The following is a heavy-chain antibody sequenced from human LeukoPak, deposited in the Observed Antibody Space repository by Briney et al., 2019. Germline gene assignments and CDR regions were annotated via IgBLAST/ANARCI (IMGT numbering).Heavy chain of an antibody. J-gene: IGHJ4*02. CDR2: INHSGST. CDR1: GGSFSDYY. Sequence: PSETLSLTCAVYGGSFSDYYWSWIRQPPGKGLEWIGEINHSGSTNYNPSLKSRVTISVDTSKNQFSLKLSSVTAADTAVYYCARAPWYDYVWGSYRFDYWGQGTLVTVSS. D-gene: IGHD3-16*02. CDR3: ARAPWYDYVWGSYRFDY. V-gene: IGHV4-34*01.